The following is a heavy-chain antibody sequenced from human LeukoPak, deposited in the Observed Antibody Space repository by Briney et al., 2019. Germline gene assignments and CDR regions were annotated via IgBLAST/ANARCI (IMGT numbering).Heavy chain of an antibody. V-gene: IGHV4-59*01. CDR1: GGSISSYY. CDR2: IHYSGSA. D-gene: IGHD5-18*01. J-gene: IGHJ4*02. CDR3: ATVDSYGSRLDY. Sequence: PSETLSLTCIVSGGSISSYYWSWIRQFPGKGLEWIGYIHYSGSANYNPSLKSRVSISVDTSKKQFFLKLNSVTAADTAVYYCATVDSYGSRLDYWGQGTLVTVSS.